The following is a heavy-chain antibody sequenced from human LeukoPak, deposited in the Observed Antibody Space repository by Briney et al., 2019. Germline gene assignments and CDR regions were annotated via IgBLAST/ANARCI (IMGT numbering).Heavy chain of an antibody. Sequence: GGSLRLSCAASGFTFSSYGMHWVRQAPGKGLEWVAFIRYDGSNKYYADSVKGRFTISRDNSKNTLYLQMNSLRAEDTAVYYCAKDEPVRYFDWFPGAFDIWGQGTMVTVSS. CDR1: GFTFSSYG. D-gene: IGHD3-9*01. CDR3: AKDEPVRYFDWFPGAFDI. V-gene: IGHV3-30*02. J-gene: IGHJ3*02. CDR2: IRYDGSNK.